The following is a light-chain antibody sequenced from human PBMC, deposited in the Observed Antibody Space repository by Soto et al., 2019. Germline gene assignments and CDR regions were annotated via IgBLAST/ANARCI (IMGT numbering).Light chain of an antibody. CDR1: SSNIGAGYD. CDR3: QSYDSSLPVV. V-gene: IGLV1-40*01. CDR2: GNT. J-gene: IGLJ2*01. Sequence: QSVLTQPPSVSGAPGQRVTISCTGSSSNIGAGYDVHWYQQFPGTTPKFLIYGNTNRPSGVPDRFSASKSGTSASLDITGLQAEDEAEYFCQSYDSSLPVVFGGG.